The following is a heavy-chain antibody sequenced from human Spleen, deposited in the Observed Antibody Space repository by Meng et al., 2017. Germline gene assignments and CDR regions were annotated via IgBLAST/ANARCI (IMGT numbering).Heavy chain of an antibody. J-gene: IGHJ6*02. D-gene: IGHD1-7*01. CDR3: ARDVGPGITGTTGIDV. CDR2: INTDASST. Sequence: GESLKISCAASGFTFSSYSMNWVRQAPGKGLEWVSRINTDASSTTYADSVKGRFTISRDDAKNTVYLQMNSLRAEDTAVYFCARDVGPGITGTTGIDVWGPGNTVNGSS. CDR1: GFTFSSYS. V-gene: IGHV3-74*03.